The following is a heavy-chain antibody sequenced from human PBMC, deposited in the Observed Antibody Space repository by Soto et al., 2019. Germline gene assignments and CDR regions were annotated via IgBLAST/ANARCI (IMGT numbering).Heavy chain of an antibody. CDR1: GYSFINYW. V-gene: IGHV5-51*01. CDR3: ARRETSSWYVDY. J-gene: IGHJ4*02. D-gene: IGHD6-13*01. Sequence: PGESLKISCKGSGYSFINYWIGWVRQMPGKGLEWVGIIYPGDSDTRYSPSFQGHVTISADKSISTAYLQWSSLKTSDTAMYYCARRETSSWYVDYWGRGTLVTVSS. CDR2: IYPGDSDT.